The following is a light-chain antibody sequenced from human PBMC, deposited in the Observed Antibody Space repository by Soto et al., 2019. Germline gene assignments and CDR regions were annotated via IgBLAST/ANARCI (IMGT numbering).Light chain of an antibody. Sequence: QSALAQPASVSGSPGQSITISCTGTSSDVGGYNHVSWYQQYPGKVPKLLIYNVSNRPSGISDRFSASKSGNTASLTISGLQAEDEADYYCSSYTNSNTRVFGTGTKVTVL. CDR2: NVS. J-gene: IGLJ1*01. CDR1: SSDVGGYNH. CDR3: SSYTNSNTRV. V-gene: IGLV2-14*03.